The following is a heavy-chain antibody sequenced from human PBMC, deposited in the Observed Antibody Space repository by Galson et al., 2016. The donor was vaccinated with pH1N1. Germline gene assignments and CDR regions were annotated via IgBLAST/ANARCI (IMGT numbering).Heavy chain of an antibody. CDR1: GYDFSNYW. J-gene: IGHJ3*02. CDR2: IYPGDSDT. CDR3: ARHVGHLRAGSDAFDI. V-gene: IGHV5-51*01. Sequence: QSGAEVKKPGESLKISCTGSGYDFSNYWIGWVRQMPGKGLEWMGIIYPGDSDTRYSPSFQGQVTISADKSIDTAFLQWNSLKASDTAMYYCARHVGHLRAGSDAFDIWGQGTTVTVSS. D-gene: IGHD5/OR15-5a*01.